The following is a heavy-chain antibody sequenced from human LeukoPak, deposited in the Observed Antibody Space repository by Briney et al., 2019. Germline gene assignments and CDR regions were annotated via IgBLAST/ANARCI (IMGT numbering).Heavy chain of an antibody. Sequence: ETLSLTCAVSGGSISSSNWWSWVRQAPGKGLEWVSAISGSGGSTYYADSVKGRFTISRDNSKNTLYLQMNSLRAEDTAVYYCAKPEDGDCVDDFDWGQGTLVTVSS. V-gene: IGHV3-23*01. D-gene: IGHD2-21*02. J-gene: IGHJ4*02. CDR1: GGSISSSN. CDR2: ISGSGGST. CDR3: AKPEDGDCVDDFD.